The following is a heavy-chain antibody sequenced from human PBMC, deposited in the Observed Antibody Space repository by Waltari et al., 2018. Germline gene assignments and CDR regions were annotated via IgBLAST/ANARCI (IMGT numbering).Heavy chain of an antibody. V-gene: IGHV4-38-2*01. D-gene: IGHD1-26*01. J-gene: IGHJ4*02. Sequence: QVQLQESGPGLVKPSDTLSLTCAVSHYSISSGYYWGWIRQPPGQGLEWIGYIYHSGTTYYNPSLKSRVTISVDRSKNQFSLRLSSVTAADTAVYYCVRGNGSPGVDYWGQGTLVTVSS. CDR2: IYHSGTT. CDR1: HYSISSGYY. CDR3: VRGNGSPGVDY.